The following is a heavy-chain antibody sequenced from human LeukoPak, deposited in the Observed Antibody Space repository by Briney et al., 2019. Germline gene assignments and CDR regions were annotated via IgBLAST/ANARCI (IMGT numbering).Heavy chain of an antibody. D-gene: IGHD3-22*01. Sequence: GESLKISCKGSGYRFINFWIAWVRQMPGKGLEWMGIIYPDDSDTRYSPSFQGQVTISADKSVRTAYLQWSSLKASDTAMYYCARPNITSYYDSRGYDAFDVWGQGTMVTVSS. CDR2: IYPDDSDT. CDR3: ARPNITSYYDSRGYDAFDV. V-gene: IGHV5-51*01. CDR1: GYRFINFW. J-gene: IGHJ3*01.